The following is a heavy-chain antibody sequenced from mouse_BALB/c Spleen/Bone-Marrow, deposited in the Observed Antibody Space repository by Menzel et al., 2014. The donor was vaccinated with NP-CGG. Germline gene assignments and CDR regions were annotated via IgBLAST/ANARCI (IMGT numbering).Heavy chain of an antibody. CDR1: GYTFTSYW. D-gene: IGHD1-1*01. J-gene: IGHJ2*02. CDR2: IYPSDSYT. Sequence: VQLQQSGAELVRPGASVKLSCNASGYTFTSYWINWVKQRPGQGLEWIGNIYPSDSYTNYNQKFKDKFTLTVDKSSSTAFMQLSSPTSEDSAVYYCTRSCGSSYEYYFDYWGQGTSLTVSS. V-gene: IGHV1-69*01. CDR3: TRSCGSSYEYYFDY.